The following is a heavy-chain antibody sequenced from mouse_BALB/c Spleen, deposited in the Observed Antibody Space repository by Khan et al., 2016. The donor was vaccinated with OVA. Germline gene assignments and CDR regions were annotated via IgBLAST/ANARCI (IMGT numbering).Heavy chain of an antibody. CDR3: ARRTTEYAMDY. J-gene: IGHJ4*01. CDR1: GYTFTSHT. D-gene: IGHD2-14*01. V-gene: IGHV1-4*01. Sequence: QIQLVQSGAELARPGASVKMSCKASGYTFTSHTMHWVKQRPGQGLEWIGYINPRSGYTNYNQKFNDMATLTADKSSSTAYMQLSSLTSEDSAVYYCARRTTEYAMDYWGQGTSVTVSS. CDR2: INPRSGYT.